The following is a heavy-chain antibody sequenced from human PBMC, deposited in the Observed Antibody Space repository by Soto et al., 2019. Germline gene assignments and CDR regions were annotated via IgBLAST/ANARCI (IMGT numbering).Heavy chain of an antibody. CDR2: ISAYNGNT. Sequence: PGESLKISCKGSGYSFTSYGISWVRQAPGQGLERMGWISAYNGNTNYAQKLQGRVTMTTDTSTSTAYMELRSLRSDDTAVYYCARESAVAALDPWGQGTLVTVSS. CDR1: GYSFTSYG. V-gene: IGHV1-18*01. J-gene: IGHJ5*02. D-gene: IGHD6-19*01. CDR3: ARESAVAALDP.